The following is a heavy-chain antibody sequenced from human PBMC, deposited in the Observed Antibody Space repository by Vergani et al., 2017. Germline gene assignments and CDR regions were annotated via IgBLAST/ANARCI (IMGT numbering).Heavy chain of an antibody. CDR1: GYTFTGYY. Sequence: QVQLVQSGAEVKKPGASVKVPCKASGYTFTGYYMHWGRQAPGQGLEWMGWINPNSGGTNYAQKFQGRVTMTRDTSISTAYMELSRLRSDDTAVYYCAREDLIAAAGTSGEFDYWGQGTLVTVSS. CDR2: INPNSGGT. J-gene: IGHJ4*02. CDR3: AREDLIAAAGTSGEFDY. D-gene: IGHD6-13*01. V-gene: IGHV1-2*02.